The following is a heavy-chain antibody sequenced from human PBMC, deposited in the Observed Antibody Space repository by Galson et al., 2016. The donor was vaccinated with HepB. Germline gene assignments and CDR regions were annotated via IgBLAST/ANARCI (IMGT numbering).Heavy chain of an antibody. Sequence: SLRLSCATSGFNFNDAWLSWVRQGPGKGLEWVGRINSKSSGGTADYGAPVKGRFTISRDDSKKTLYLQMNRLETEDTGTYYCTTGVTGGEASWGQGTPVTVSS. V-gene: IGHV3-15*01. CDR3: TTGVTGGEAS. D-gene: IGHD1-20*01. CDR1: GFNFNDAW. CDR2: INSKSSGGTA. J-gene: IGHJ4*02.